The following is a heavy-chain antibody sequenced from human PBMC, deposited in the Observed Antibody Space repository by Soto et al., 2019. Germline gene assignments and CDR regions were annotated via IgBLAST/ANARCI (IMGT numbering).Heavy chain of an antibody. CDR1: GFSLSTSGVG. CDR2: IYWNDDK. CDR3: AHRRGIYVTIHDNWFDP. D-gene: IGHD5-12*01. J-gene: IGHJ5*02. Sequence: QITLKESGPTLVKPTQTLTLTCTFSGFSLSTSGVGVGWIRQPPGKALEWLALIYWNDDKRYSPSLKSRLTINKDTSKNQVGLTKTNMDPVDRATYYCAHRRGIYVTIHDNWFDPWGQGTLVTVSS. V-gene: IGHV2-5*01.